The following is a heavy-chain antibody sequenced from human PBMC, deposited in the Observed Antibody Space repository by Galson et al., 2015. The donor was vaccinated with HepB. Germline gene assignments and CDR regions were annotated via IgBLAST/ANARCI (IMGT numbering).Heavy chain of an antibody. CDR1: EFTFSSYE. Sequence: SLRLSCAASEFTFSSYERNWVRQAPGKGLEWISYISRSGTATVYADSVKGRFTISRDNAKNSLYLQMNSLRADDTAIYYCAADPGYCTGIGCSAGELDAFDLWGQGTKVTVSS. CDR3: AADPGYCTGIGCSAGELDAFDL. D-gene: IGHD2-8*02. V-gene: IGHV3-48*03. CDR2: ISRSGTAT. J-gene: IGHJ3*01.